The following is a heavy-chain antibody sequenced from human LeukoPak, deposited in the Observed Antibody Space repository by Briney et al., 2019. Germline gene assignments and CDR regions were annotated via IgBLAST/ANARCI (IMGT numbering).Heavy chain of an antibody. J-gene: IGHJ4*02. V-gene: IGHV3-49*04. CDR2: IRSKAYGGTT. CDR1: GFTFGDYA. D-gene: IGHD5-12*01. Sequence: SGGSLRLSCTASGFTFGDYAMSWVRQAPGKGLEWVGFIRSKAYGGTTEYAASVKGRFTISRDDSKSIAYLQMNSLKTEDTAVYYCTRDGYRGYDPYYFDYWGQGTLVTVSS. CDR3: TRDGYRGYDPYYFDY.